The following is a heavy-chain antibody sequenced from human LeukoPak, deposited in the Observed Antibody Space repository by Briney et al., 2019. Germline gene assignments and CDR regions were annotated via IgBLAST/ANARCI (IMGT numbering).Heavy chain of an antibody. CDR3: ARYMVRGVKGLDY. D-gene: IGHD3-10*01. Sequence: PSETLSLTCTVSGGSISSYYWSWIRQPPGKGVKWIGYIYYSGSTNYNPSLKSRVTISVDTSKNQFSLKLSSVTAADTAVYYCARYMVRGVKGLDYWGQGTLVTVSS. CDR1: GGSISSYY. J-gene: IGHJ4*02. V-gene: IGHV4-59*01. CDR2: IYYSGST.